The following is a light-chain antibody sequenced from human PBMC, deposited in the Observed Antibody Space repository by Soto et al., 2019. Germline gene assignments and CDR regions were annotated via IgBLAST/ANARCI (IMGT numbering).Light chain of an antibody. CDR3: ATWDDSLNGYV. CDR1: NSNIGSNT. Sequence: SVLTHTPSASATPGQRVTISCSGTNSNIGSNTITWYQQLPGTAPKRLIHSNNQRPSGVPDRFSASKSGTSASLAISGLQSEDEADYYCATWDDSLNGYVFGTGTKVTVL. V-gene: IGLV1-44*01. J-gene: IGLJ1*01. CDR2: SNN.